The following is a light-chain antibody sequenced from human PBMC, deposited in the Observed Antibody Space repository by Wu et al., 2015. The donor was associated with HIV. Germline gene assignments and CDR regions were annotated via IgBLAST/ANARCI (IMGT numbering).Light chain of an antibody. CDR1: ENIRKN. CDR2: GAS. V-gene: IGKV3-15*01. J-gene: IGKJ2*01. CDR3: QQYDDRPPVYT. Sequence: EIVMTQSPATLSVSPGERVTPSCRTNENIRKNLAWYQQKPGQAPRLLIYGASTRATGIPDRFSGSGSGTDFTLTITSMQSEDFAAYYCQQYDDRPPVYTFGQGTRLDIK.